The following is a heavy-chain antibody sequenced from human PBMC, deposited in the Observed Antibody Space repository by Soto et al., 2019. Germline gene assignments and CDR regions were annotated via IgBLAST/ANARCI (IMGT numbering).Heavy chain of an antibody. CDR3: ARVLGQQLFDY. D-gene: IGHD6-13*01. J-gene: IGHJ4*02. CDR2: ISAYNGNK. Sequence: QVQLVQSGAEVKKPGASVKVSCKASGYTFTSYGISWVRQAPGQGLEWMGWISAYNGNKKYAQKLQGRDSMTTDTATSRAYMELRSLRSDDTAVYYWARVLGQQLFDYWGQGTLVTFSS. V-gene: IGHV1-18*01. CDR1: GYTFTSYG.